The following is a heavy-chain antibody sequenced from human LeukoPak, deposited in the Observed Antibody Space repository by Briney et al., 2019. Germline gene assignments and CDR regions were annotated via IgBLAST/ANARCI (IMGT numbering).Heavy chain of an antibody. CDR2: IIPIFGTA. CDR1: GGTFSSYA. D-gene: IGHD1-26*01. CDR3: AREGAGNYFDY. Sequence: ASVTVSCKASGGTFSSYAISWVRQAPGQGLEWMGGIIPIFGTANYAQKFQGRVTITADESTSTAYMDLGSLRSEDTAVYYCAREGAGNYFDYWGQGTLVTVSS. J-gene: IGHJ4*02. V-gene: IGHV1-69*13.